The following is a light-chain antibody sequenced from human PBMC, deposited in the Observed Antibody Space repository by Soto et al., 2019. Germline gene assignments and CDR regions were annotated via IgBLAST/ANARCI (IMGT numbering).Light chain of an antibody. Sequence: YELTQAPSVSVAPGQTASITCGANNIGVRSVHWHQKKPGQAPVLVVYDDDARPSGIPGRSSGSNSGNTATLTITRVEAGDEADYYCQVWDDSRDQQVFGGGTQLTVL. CDR2: DDD. CDR1: NIGVRS. CDR3: QVWDDSRDQQV. V-gene: IGLV3-21*02. J-gene: IGLJ3*02.